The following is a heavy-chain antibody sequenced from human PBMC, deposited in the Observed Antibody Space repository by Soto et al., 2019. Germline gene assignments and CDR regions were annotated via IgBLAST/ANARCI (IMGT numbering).Heavy chain of an antibody. CDR3: ARELKGYLCLCPYYYYYYMYV. J-gene: IGHJ6*03. Sequence: SETLSLTCAVYGGSFSGYYWSWIRQPPGKGLEWIGEINHSGSTNYNPSLKSRVTISVDTPKNQFSLKLSSVTAADTAVYYCARELKGYLCLCPYYYYYYMYVWGQGTTVPVSS. D-gene: IGHD2-8*02. CDR1: GGSFSGYY. V-gene: IGHV4-34*01. CDR2: INHSGST.